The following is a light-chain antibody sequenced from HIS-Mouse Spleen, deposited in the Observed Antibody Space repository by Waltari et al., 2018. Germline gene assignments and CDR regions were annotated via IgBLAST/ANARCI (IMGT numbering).Light chain of an antibody. V-gene: IGLV3-10*01. Sequence: SYELTQPPSVSVSPGQTARITCSGAALPKTYAHWYQQKSGQAPVLVIYEDSKRPSGIPERFSGSSSGTMATLTISGAQVEDEADYYCYSTDSSGNHRVFGGGTKLTVL. CDR3: YSTDSSGNHRV. J-gene: IGLJ2*01. CDR2: EDS. CDR1: ALPKTY.